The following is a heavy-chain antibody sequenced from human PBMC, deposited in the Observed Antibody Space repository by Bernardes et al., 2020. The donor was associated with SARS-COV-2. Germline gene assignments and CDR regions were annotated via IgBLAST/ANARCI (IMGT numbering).Heavy chain of an antibody. CDR1: GYSFTSYW. V-gene: IGHV5-51*01. J-gene: IGHJ3*02. Sequence: GESLKISCKGSGYSFTSYWIGWVRQMPGKGLGWMGIIYPGDSDTRYSPSFQGQVTISADKSISTAYLQWNSLKASDTAMYYCAKHGSSGWGYDAFDIWGQGTMVTVSS. D-gene: IGHD6-19*01. CDR2: IYPGDSDT. CDR3: AKHGSSGWGYDAFDI.